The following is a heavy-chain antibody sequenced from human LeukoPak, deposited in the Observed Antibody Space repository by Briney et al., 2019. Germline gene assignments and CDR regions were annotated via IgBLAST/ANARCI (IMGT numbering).Heavy chain of an antibody. CDR3: ARGALENDYGDSPADY. Sequence: ESGGSLRLSCAASGFTFSDYNMRWIRQAPGKGLEWVSSISRSGSTKYYADSVKGRFTISRDNAKNSLYLQMSNLRAEDTAVYYCARGALENDYGDSPADYWGQGTLVTVSS. CDR1: GFTFSDYN. D-gene: IGHD4-17*01. CDR2: ISRSGSTK. V-gene: IGHV3-11*04. J-gene: IGHJ4*02.